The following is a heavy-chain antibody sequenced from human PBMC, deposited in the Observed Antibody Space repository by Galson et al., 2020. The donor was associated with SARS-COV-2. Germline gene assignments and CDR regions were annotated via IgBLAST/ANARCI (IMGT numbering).Heavy chain of an antibody. J-gene: IGHJ4*02. CDR1: GFTFSSYG. V-gene: IGHV3-33*01. CDR3: ARETYSSSWNEIHFDY. CDR2: IWYDGSNK. Sequence: GESLKISCAASGFTFSSYGMHWVRQAPGKGLEWVAVIWYDGSNKYYADSVKGRFTISRDNSKNTLYLQMNSLRAEDTAVYYCARETYSSSWNEIHFDYWGQGTLVTVSS. D-gene: IGHD6-13*01.